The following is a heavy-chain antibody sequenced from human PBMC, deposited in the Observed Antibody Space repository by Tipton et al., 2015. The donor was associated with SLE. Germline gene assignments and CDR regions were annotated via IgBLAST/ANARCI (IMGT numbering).Heavy chain of an antibody. Sequence: SLRLSCAASGFTFSSYWMNWVRQAPGKGLEWVSAISGSGGSTYYADSVKGRFTISRDNSKNTLYLQMNSLRAEDTAVYYCAISYSSSWYYYYGMDVWGQGTTVTVSS. CDR2: ISGSGGST. J-gene: IGHJ6*02. D-gene: IGHD6-13*01. CDR1: GFTFSSYW. CDR3: AISYSSSWYYYYGMDV. V-gene: IGHV3-23*01.